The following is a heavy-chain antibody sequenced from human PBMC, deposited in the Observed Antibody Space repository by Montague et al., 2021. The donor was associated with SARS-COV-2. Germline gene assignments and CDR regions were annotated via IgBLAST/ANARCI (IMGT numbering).Heavy chain of an antibody. Sequence: SETLSLTSAVYGGSFSNYYWRWIRQPPGEGLQWIVEIHHSGGTNYNTSLKSRVTISVDTSKNQFSLKLSSVTAADTAVYYCTRGRAISTLFVPHQRWFDPGGQGTLVTVSS. D-gene: IGHD3-9*01. CDR3: TRGRAISTLFVPHQRWFDP. CDR1: GGSFSNYY. J-gene: IGHJ5*02. CDR2: IHHSGGT. V-gene: IGHV4-34*01.